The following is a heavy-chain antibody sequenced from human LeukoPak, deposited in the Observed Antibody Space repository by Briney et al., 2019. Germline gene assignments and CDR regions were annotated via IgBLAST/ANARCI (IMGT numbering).Heavy chain of an antibody. D-gene: IGHD2/OR15-2a*01. V-gene: IGHV4-39*01. CDR1: GGSISSSSYY. J-gene: IGHJ3*01. CDR2: IYYSGST. Sequence: PSETLSLTCTVSGGSISSSSYYWGWIRQPAGKGLEWIGSIYYSGSTHDNPSRKSRFTISVDKTKNQFSLKLGSVTAADTAVYYCARRNTALGAFDFWGQGTMVTVSS. CDR3: ARRNTALGAFDF.